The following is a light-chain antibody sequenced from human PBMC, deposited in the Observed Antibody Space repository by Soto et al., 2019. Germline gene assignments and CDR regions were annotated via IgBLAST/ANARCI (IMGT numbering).Light chain of an antibody. CDR3: QQYNNWPPRT. J-gene: IGKJ4*01. CDR1: QSVSSN. V-gene: IGKV3-15*01. CDR2: GAS. Sequence: IVLTQSPATLSVSPGERATLSWGASQSVSSNLAWYQQKPGQAPRLLIYGASTRATGIPARFSGSGSGTEFTLTISSLQSEDFAVYYCQQYNNWPPRTCGGGTKVDIK.